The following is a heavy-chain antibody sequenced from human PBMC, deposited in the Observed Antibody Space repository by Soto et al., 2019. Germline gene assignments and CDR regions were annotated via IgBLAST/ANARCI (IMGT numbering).Heavy chain of an antibody. CDR2: INAGNGNT. D-gene: IGHD2-2*01. CDR3: ARVYCSSTSCYGLALDY. J-gene: IGHJ4*02. Sequence: QVQLVQSGAEVKKPGASVKVSCKASGYTFTSYAMHWVRQAPGQRLEWMGWINAGNGNTKYSQKFQGRVTITRDTSASTAYMELSSLRSEDTAVYYCARVYCSSTSCYGLALDYWGQGTLVTVSS. V-gene: IGHV1-3*01. CDR1: GYTFTSYA.